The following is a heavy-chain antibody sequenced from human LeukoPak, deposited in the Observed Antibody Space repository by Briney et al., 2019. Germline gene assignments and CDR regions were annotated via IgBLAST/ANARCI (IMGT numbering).Heavy chain of an antibody. CDR3: ARYYSGWYYFDY. CDR2: IVPIFGAA. Sequence: SVKVSCKASGGTFSSYAISWVRQAPGQGLEWMGGIVPIFGAANYAQKFQGRVTITADESTSTAYMELSSLRSEDTAVYYCARYYSGWYYFDYWGQGTLVTVSS. V-gene: IGHV1-69*13. J-gene: IGHJ4*02. D-gene: IGHD6-19*01. CDR1: GGTFSSYA.